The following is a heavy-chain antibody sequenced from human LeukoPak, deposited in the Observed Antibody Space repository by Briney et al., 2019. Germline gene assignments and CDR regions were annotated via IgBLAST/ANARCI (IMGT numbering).Heavy chain of an antibody. J-gene: IGHJ4*02. CDR1: GYSISRGYY. CDR3: ARMGADYSWYFDY. D-gene: IGHD1-26*01. V-gene: IGHV4-61*01. CDR2: IYYSGSI. Sequence: SETLSLTCTVSGYSISRGYYWSWIRQPPGKGLEWIGYIYYSGSINYNPSFKSRVTISLDTSKNQFSLKLSSVTAADTAVFYCARMGADYSWYFDYWGRGTLVTVSS.